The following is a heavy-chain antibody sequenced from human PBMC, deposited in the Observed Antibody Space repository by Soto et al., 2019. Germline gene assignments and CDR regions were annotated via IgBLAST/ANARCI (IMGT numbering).Heavy chain of an antibody. V-gene: IGHV3-23*01. J-gene: IGHJ4*02. D-gene: IGHD5-12*01. CDR3: AKRNVEMATIDY. CDR2: ISGSGDGT. Sequence: EVQLLESGGGLVQPGGSLRLSCAASGFTFGSYAMNWVRQAPGKGLEWVSTISGSGDGTYYADSVKGRFTISRDNSKNTLDLQMNSLRAEDTAVYYCAKRNVEMATIDYWGQGNLVTVSS. CDR1: GFTFGSYA.